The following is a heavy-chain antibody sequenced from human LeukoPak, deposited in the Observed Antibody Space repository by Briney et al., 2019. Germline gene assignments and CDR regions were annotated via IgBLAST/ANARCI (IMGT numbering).Heavy chain of an antibody. D-gene: IGHD5-12*01. J-gene: IGHJ5*02. CDR1: GGSFSGYY. CDR2: INHSGST. CDR3: ARGPPGGYDYVIFRRRNWFDP. V-gene: IGHV4-34*01. Sequence: SETLSLTCAVYGGSFSGYYWSWIRQPPGKGPEWIGEINHSGSTNYNPSLKSRVTISVDTSKNQFSLKLSSVTAADTAVYYCARGPPGGYDYVIFRRRNWFDPWGQGTLVTVSS.